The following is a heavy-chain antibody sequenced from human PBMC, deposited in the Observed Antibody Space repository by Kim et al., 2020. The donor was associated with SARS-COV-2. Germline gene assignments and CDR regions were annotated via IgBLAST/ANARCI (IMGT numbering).Heavy chain of an antibody. V-gene: IGHV1-3*01. CDR3: ATLIGAASDADY. CDR2: INAASGNT. D-gene: IGHD3-10*01. CDR1: GYTFTTYA. Sequence: ASVKVSCKASGYTFTTYAVHWVRQAPGQRLEWMAWINAASGNTRCSQKFQGRVTITTDTSATTGYMELSSLRSEDTAVYYCATLIGAASDADYWGQGTLVTVSS. J-gene: IGHJ4*02.